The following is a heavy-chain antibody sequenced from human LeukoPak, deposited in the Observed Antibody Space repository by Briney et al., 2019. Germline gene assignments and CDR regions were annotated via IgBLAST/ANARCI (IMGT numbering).Heavy chain of an antibody. CDR1: GGTFSSYA. J-gene: IGHJ6*02. Sequence: ASVKVSCKASGGTFSSYAISWVRQAPGQGLEWMGRIIPILGIANYAQKFQGRVTITADKSTSTAYMELSSLRSEDTAVYYCARASTMVRGILVYGMDVWGQGTTVTVSS. V-gene: IGHV1-69*04. D-gene: IGHD3-10*01. CDR3: ARASTMVRGILVYGMDV. CDR2: IIPILGIA.